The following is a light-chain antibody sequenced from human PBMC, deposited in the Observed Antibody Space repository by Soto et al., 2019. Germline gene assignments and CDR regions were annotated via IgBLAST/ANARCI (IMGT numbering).Light chain of an antibody. CDR3: QQYDTLWT. J-gene: IGKJ1*01. Sequence: DIQMTQSPSTLSGSVGDRVTITCRASQTISSWLAWYQQKPGKAPKLLIYKASTLKSGVPSRFSASVSGTEFTLSISRLQPDDIATYYCQQYDTLWTFGQGTKVDIK. CDR1: QTISSW. V-gene: IGKV1-5*03. CDR2: KAS.